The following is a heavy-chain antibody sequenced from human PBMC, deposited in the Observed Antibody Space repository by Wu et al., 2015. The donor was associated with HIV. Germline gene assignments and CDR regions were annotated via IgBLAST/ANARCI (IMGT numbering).Heavy chain of an antibody. J-gene: IGHJ4*02. CDR2: IDPASGAI. CDR3: ARGIDY. Sequence: QVQLVQSGAEVKKPGASVKVSCKASGYTFTGYYIHWVRQAPGQGLEWMGWIDPASGAIKSAQKFQGRVTMTRDTSINTAYMELSRLRSDDTAVYYCARGIDYWGQGTLVTVSS. CDR1: GYTFTGYY. V-gene: IGHV1-2*02.